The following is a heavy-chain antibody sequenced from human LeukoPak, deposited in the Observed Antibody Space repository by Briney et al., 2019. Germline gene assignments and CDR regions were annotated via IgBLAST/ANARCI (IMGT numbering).Heavy chain of an antibody. D-gene: IGHD6-13*01. J-gene: IGHJ4*02. Sequence: PSETLSLTCSVSGGSIDSDHWSWIRLPPGKGLEWIGHVYSSGSTDYNPSLKSRVTISVDTSKNQFSLKLSSVTAADTAVYYCARGVYIAAAQYGYWGQGTLVTVSS. CDR2: VYSSGST. CDR3: ARGVYIAAAQYGY. V-gene: IGHV4-59*01. CDR1: GGSIDSDH.